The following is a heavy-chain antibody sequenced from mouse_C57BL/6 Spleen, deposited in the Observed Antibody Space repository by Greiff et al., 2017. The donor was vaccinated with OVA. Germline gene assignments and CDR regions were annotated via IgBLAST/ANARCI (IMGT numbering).Heavy chain of an antibody. D-gene: IGHD2-14*01. CDR3: ARDRRYHAHPGPFDY. CDR1: GFTFSSYA. Sequence: EVNLVESGGGLVKPGGSLKLSCAASGFTFSSYAMSWVRQTPEKRLEWVATISDGGSYTYYPDNVKGRFTISRDNAKNNLYLQMSHLKSEDTAMYYCARDRRYHAHPGPFDYWGRGTTLTVSS. CDR2: ISDGGSYT. V-gene: IGHV5-4*01. J-gene: IGHJ2*01.